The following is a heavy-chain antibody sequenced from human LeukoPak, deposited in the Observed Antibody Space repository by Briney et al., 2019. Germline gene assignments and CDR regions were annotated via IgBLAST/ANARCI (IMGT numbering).Heavy chain of an antibody. CDR3: AKVSGYYDSSGHSYDY. J-gene: IGHJ4*02. CDR2: IKEDGSEK. V-gene: IGHV3-7*01. CDR1: GFTFSEYW. Sequence: GGSLRLSCAASGFTFSEYWMSWVRHAPGKGLEWVANIKEDGSEKYYVDSVKGRFTISRDNAKNSLYLQMNSLRAEDTAVYYCAKVSGYYDSSGHSYDYWGQGTLVTVSS. D-gene: IGHD3-22*01.